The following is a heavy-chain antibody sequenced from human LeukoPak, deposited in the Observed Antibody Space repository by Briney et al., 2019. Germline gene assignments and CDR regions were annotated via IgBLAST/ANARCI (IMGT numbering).Heavy chain of an antibody. CDR3: ARTSRHFYGSGTNLTPWPAGMDV. CDR1: GGSMSGFF. V-gene: IGHV4-59*01. J-gene: IGHJ6*02. CDR2: IYYSGSST. Sequence: SETLSLTCTVSGGSMSGFFWTWIRQPPGRELEWIASIYYSGSSTKYNPSLKSRVTISVDTSKSQFSLNLNSATAADTAVYYCARTSRHFYGSGTNLTPWPAGMDVWGQGTTVTVSS. D-gene: IGHD3-10*01.